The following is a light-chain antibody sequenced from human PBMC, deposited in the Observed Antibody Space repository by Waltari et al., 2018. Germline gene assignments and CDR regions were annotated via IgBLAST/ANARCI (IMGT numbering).Light chain of an antibody. CDR3: QQSYTTPYT. Sequence: DIQMTKSPSSLSASVGDRVTITCRESQRISSYLNWYQQKPGKAPKLLIYAASNLQGGVPSRFSGGGSATDFTLAINNLQPEDFATYYCQQSYTTPYTFGQGTKLEI. CDR1: QRISSY. CDR2: AAS. J-gene: IGKJ2*01. V-gene: IGKV1-39*01.